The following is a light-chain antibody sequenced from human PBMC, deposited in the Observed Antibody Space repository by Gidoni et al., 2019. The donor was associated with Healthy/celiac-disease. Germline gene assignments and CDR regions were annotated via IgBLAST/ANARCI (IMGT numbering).Light chain of an antibody. V-gene: IGKV3-11*01. CDR1: QSVSSY. CDR3: QQRSNWART. Sequence: EIVLTQSPATLSLSPGERATLSCRASQSVSSYLAWYQQKPGQAPRLLIYDASNRATGIPARFSGSGSGTDFTLTISSLEPEDFAVYYCQQRSNWARTFXXXTKVEIK. CDR2: DAS. J-gene: IGKJ1*01.